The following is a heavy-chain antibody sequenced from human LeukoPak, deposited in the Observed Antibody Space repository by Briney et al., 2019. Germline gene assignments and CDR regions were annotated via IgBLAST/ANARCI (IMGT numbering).Heavy chain of an antibody. CDR2: ISYDGSNK. CDR3: ARVGSGSYYPR. V-gene: IGHV3-30*14. CDR1: GFTFSSYA. D-gene: IGHD1-26*01. Sequence: GRSLRLSCAASGFTFSSYAMHWVRQAPGKGLEWAAVISYDGSNKYYADSVKGRFTISRDNSKNTVYLQMNSLRAEDTAVYYCARVGSGSYYPRWGQGTPVTVSS. J-gene: IGHJ4*02.